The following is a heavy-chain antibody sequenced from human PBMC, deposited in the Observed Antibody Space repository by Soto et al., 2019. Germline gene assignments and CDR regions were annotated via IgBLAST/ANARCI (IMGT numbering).Heavy chain of an antibody. CDR2: ISASGGLK. CDR1: GFTFTNYA. V-gene: IGHV3-23*01. CDR3: AREVGAPSGWLDP. Sequence: EVQLSESGGDLRQPGGSLRLSCAASGFTFTNYAMTWVRQTPGKGLEWVSGISASGGLKHYADSVQGRFTVSRDNSKNILYLQMDNLRDEDTALYYCAREVGAPSGWLDPWGQGTQVTVSS. D-gene: IGHD1-26*01. J-gene: IGHJ5*02.